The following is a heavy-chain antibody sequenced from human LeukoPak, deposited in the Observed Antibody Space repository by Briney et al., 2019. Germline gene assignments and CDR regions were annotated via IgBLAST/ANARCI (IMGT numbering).Heavy chain of an antibody. CDR2: ISWNSGSI. CDR3: AKDSGYSGYDGGGLDY. J-gene: IGHJ4*02. CDR1: GFTFEDYA. D-gene: IGHD5-12*01. V-gene: IGHV3-9*01. Sequence: GGSLRLSCAASGFTFEDYAMHWVRQAPGKDLEWVSGISWNSGSIGYADSVKGRFTISRDNAKNSLYLQMNSLRAEDTALYYCAKDSGYSGYDGGGLDYWGQGTLVTVSS.